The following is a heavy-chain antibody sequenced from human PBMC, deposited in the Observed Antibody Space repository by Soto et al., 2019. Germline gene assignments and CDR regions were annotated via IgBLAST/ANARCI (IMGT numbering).Heavy chain of an antibody. CDR1: GGSISISSSY. D-gene: IGHD6-13*01. CDR3: ATTRGIAVGGSFDY. J-gene: IGHJ4*02. CDR2: IYSGST. Sequence: PSETLSLTCTVSGGSISISSSYWGCIRQPPGKGLEWIGTIYSGSTYYNPSLKSRVTISVDTSKNQFSLKLSSVAAADTAIYFCATTRGIAVGGSFDYWGQGTLVTVSS. V-gene: IGHV4-39*01.